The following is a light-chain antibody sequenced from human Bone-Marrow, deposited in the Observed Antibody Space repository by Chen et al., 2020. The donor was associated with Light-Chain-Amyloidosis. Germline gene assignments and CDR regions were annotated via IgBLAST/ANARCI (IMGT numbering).Light chain of an antibody. V-gene: IGLV3-21*02. CDR1: NIGSTS. Sequence: SYVLTQPSSVSVAPGQPATIACGGNNIGSTSVHWYQQTPGQAPLLVVYDYSDRPSGSPERLSGSNSGNTATLTISRVEAGDEADYYCQVWDRSSDRPVFGGGTKLTVL. CDR2: DYS. J-gene: IGLJ3*02. CDR3: QVWDRSSDRPV.